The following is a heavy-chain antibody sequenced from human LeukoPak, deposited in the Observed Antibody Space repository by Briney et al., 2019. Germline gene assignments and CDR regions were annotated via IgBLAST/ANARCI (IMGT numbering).Heavy chain of an antibody. CDR3: ALCNVVVPVFYFQH. D-gene: IGHD2-2*01. V-gene: IGHV4-38-2*02. CDR1: GYSISSGYC. Sequence: SETLSLTCTVSGYSISSGYCWGWIRQPPGKGLEWIGSIYHSGSTYYNPSLKSRVTISVDTSKNQFSLKLSSVTAADTAVYYCALCNVVVPVFYFQHWGQGTLVTVSS. J-gene: IGHJ1*01. CDR2: IYHSGST.